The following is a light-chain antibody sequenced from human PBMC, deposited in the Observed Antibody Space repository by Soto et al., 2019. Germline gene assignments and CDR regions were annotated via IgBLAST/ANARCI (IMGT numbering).Light chain of an antibody. J-gene: IGKJ3*01. CDR1: QGVSTNY. CDR3: HQYGSTPFT. Sequence: EIVLTQSPGTPSLSPGDRATLSCRASQGVSTNYLAWYQHKLGQAPRLLIYGASSRATDIPDRISGNGFETDLTLPISRLEPEDFAVYYCHQYGSTPFTFGPVTKVDIK. CDR2: GAS. V-gene: IGKV3-20*01.